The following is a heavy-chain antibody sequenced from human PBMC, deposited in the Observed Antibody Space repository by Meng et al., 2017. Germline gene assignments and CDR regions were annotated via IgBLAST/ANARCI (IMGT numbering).Heavy chain of an antibody. CDR2: IWYDGSNK. CDR3: AREVGYDSSGYYPDY. V-gene: IGHV3-33*01. J-gene: IGHJ4*02. D-gene: IGHD3-22*01. CDR1: GFTLSSYG. Sequence: GESLKISCAASGFTLSSYGMHWVRQAPGKGLEWVAVIWYDGSNKYYSDSVKGRFTISRDNSKNTLYLQMNSLRAEDTAVYYCAREVGYDSSGYYPDYWGQGTLVTVSS.